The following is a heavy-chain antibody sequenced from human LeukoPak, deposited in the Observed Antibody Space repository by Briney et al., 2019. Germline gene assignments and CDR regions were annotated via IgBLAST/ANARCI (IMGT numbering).Heavy chain of an antibody. V-gene: IGHV4-39*01. CDR2: IYYSGST. D-gene: IGHD3-3*01. CDR3: AGLSDFGDWFDP. CDR1: GGSISSSSYY. Sequence: PSETLSLTCTVSGGSISSSSYYWGWIRQPPGKGLEWIGSIYYSGSTYYNPSLKSRVTISVDTSKNQFSLKLSSVTAADTAVYYCAGLSDFGDWFDPWGQGTLVTVSS. J-gene: IGHJ5*02.